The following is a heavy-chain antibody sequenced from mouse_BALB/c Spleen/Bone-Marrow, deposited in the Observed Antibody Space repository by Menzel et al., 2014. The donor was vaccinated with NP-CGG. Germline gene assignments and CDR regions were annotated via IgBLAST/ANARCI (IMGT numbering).Heavy chain of an antibody. CDR1: GYTFTNYW. D-gene: IGHD2-14*01. J-gene: IGHJ4*01. V-gene: IGHV1-7*01. CDR2: INPTTGYT. CDR3: AREGSYPRSYAMDY. Sequence: SGAELAKPGASVKMSCKASGYTFTNYWMHWVKQRPGQGLEWIGYINPTTGYTEYNQKFKDKATLTADKSSTTAYMQLSSLTSVDSAVYYCAREGSYPRSYAMDYWGQGTSVTVSS.